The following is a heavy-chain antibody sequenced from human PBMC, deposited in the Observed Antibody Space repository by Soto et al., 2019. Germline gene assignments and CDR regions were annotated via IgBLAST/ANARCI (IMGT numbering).Heavy chain of an antibody. CDR1: GGSFSGYY. CDR2: INHSGST. J-gene: IGHJ6*03. D-gene: IGHD3-10*01. Sequence: SETLSLTWAVYGGSFSGYYWSWIRQPPGKGLEWIGEINHSGSTNYNPSLKSRVTISVDTSKNQFSLKLSSVTAADTAVYYCARGRYGSGSYYNPRYMDVWGKGTTVTVSS. V-gene: IGHV4-34*01. CDR3: ARGRYGSGSYYNPRYMDV.